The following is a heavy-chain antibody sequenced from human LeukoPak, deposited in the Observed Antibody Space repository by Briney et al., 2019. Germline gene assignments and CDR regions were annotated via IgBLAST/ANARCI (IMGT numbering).Heavy chain of an antibody. CDR2: ISSSSSYI. Sequence: GGSLRLSCAASGFTFSSYNMNWVRRAPGKGLEWVSSISSSSSYIYYADSVKGRFTISRDSAKNSLFLQMNSLRAEDTAVYYCARDRWHDYWGQGTLVTVSS. V-gene: IGHV3-21*01. CDR1: GFTFSSYN. J-gene: IGHJ4*02. CDR3: ARDRWHDY. D-gene: IGHD2-15*01.